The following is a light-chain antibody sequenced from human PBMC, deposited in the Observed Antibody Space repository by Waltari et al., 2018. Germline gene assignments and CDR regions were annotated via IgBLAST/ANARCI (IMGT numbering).Light chain of an antibody. CDR2: EVT. Sequence: QSGLTQPAPVSGSPGQSITISCTGTSSDVGQYNLVSWYQQYPGKAPKLRVYEVTRRSSGVSDRFSGSKSGNTASLTSYGLQSEDEADYYCCSYAGLGIYVFGTGTKVTVL. J-gene: IGLJ1*01. CDR1: SSDVGQYNL. CDR3: CSYAGLGIYV. V-gene: IGLV2-23*02.